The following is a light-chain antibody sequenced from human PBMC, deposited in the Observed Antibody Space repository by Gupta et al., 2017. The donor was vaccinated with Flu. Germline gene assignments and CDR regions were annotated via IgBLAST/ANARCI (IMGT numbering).Light chain of an antibody. J-gene: IGKJ4*01. CDR2: DAS. Sequence: DIQMTQSPSSLSASVGDRVTITCQASQDISNYLNWYQQKPGKAPKPLIYDASNLETGVPSRFSGSGSGTDFTVTISSLQPEDIATYYCQQYDNLSLTFGGGTKVEIK. CDR1: QDISNY. V-gene: IGKV1-33*01. CDR3: QQYDNLSLT.